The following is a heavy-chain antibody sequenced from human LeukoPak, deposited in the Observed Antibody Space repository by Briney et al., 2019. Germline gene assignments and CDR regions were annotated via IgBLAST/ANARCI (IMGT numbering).Heavy chain of an antibody. J-gene: IGHJ4*02. CDR2: INPSGGST. V-gene: IGHV1-46*01. CDR3: ARALWGSYRYTSDY. Sequence: ASVKVSCKASGYTFTSYYIHWVRQAPGHGLEWMGIINPSGGSTGYAQKFQDRVTMSRDTSTSTVYMELSSLRFEDTTVYYCARALWGSYRYTSDYWGQGTLVTVSS. CDR1: GYTFTSYY. D-gene: IGHD3-16*02.